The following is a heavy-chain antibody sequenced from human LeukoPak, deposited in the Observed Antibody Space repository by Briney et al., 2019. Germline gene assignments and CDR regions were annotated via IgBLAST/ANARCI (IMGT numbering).Heavy chain of an antibody. Sequence: ASVKVSCKASGYTFTGYYMHWVRQAPGQGLEWMGRINPNSGGTNYAQKFQGRVTMTRDTSISTAYMELSSLRTEDTAVYYCARVPRRGDRFDPWGQGTLVTVSS. CDR2: INPNSGGT. V-gene: IGHV1-2*06. CDR1: GYTFTGYY. D-gene: IGHD3-10*01. J-gene: IGHJ5*02. CDR3: ARVPRRGDRFDP.